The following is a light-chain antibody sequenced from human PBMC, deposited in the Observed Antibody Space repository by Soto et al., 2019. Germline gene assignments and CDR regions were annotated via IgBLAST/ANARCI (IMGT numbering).Light chain of an antibody. Sequence: AIQMTQSPSSLSASVGDRVIITCRASQAIRTELGWYQQRPGKAPKLLIYGTSNLQSGVPSRFSGSGSGTDFTLTINGLQPEDFATYYCLQDHSYPRTFGQGTKVDIK. J-gene: IGKJ1*01. CDR3: LQDHSYPRT. CDR1: QAIRTE. V-gene: IGKV1-6*01. CDR2: GTS.